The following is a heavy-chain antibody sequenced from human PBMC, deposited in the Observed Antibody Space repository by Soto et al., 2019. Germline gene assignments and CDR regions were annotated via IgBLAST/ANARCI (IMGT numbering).Heavy chain of an antibody. CDR3: AILHYYDRRGYLFDY. D-gene: IGHD3-22*01. Sequence: QVQLVQSGAEVKKPGSSVKVSCKASGGTFSSYTISWVRQAPGQGLEWMGRIIPILGIANYAQKFQGRVKITADKSTSTAYLELGSLRSGDTAVYYCAILHYYDRRGYLFDYWGQGTLVTVSS. CDR1: GGTFSSYT. CDR2: IIPILGIA. J-gene: IGHJ4*02. V-gene: IGHV1-69*02.